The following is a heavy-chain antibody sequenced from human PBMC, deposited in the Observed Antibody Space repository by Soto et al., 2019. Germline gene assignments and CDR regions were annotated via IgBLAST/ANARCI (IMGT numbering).Heavy chain of an antibody. CDR2: VNLDGSEK. J-gene: IGHJ4*02. Sequence: EVQLVESGGGLVQPGGSLRLSCAASGFTFSSHWMSWVRQAPGKGLEWVANVNLDGSEKYYVASVKGRFTISRDNAKNSLYLQMNSLRAEDTAVYYCARDYYFRSGSVDYWGQGTLVTVSS. CDR1: GFTFSSHW. CDR3: ARDYYFRSGSVDY. D-gene: IGHD3-10*01. V-gene: IGHV3-7*01.